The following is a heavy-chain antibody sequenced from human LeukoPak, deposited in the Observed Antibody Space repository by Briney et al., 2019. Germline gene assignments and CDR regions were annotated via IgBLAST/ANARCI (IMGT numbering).Heavy chain of an antibody. CDR1: GGSFSGYY. CDR2: INHSGST. J-gene: IGHJ4*02. V-gene: IGHV4-34*01. D-gene: IGHD4-23*01. Sequence: SETLSLTCAVYGGSFSGYYWSWIRQPPGKGLEWIGEINHSGSTNYNPSLKSRVPISVDTSKNQFSLKLSSVTAADTAVYYCARGPGYGGNSEGYFDYWGQGTLVTVSS. CDR3: ARGPGYGGNSEGYFDY.